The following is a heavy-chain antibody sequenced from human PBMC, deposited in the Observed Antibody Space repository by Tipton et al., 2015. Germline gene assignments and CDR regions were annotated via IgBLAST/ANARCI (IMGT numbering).Heavy chain of an antibody. Sequence: GSLRLSCAASGFTFSNNAMSLVRQAPGKGLEWVSGISGSGGSTYDADSVKGRFTISRDNSKNTLYLQMNSLRVEDTAVYYCAKDLLWAVEESWGTDVWGQGTTVTVSS. CDR2: ISGSGGST. CDR1: GFTFSNNA. V-gene: IGHV3-23*01. CDR3: AKDLLWAVEESWGTDV. J-gene: IGHJ6*02. D-gene: IGHD2-21*01.